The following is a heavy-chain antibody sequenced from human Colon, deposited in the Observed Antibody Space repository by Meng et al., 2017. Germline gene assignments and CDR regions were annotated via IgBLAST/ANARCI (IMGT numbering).Heavy chain of an antibody. J-gene: IGHJ4*02. V-gene: IGHV4-4*02. CDR2: IYHSGIT. CDR3: ARVGYYGSGSHFDY. Sequence: QVQLQESGPGLVKPSGTLSLTYAVSGDSVSSSNWWTWIRQPPGKGLEWIGEIYHSGITNYNPSLKSRVTISVDRSKNQFSLKLSSVTAADTAVYYCARVGYYGSGSHFDYWGQGTLVTVSS. D-gene: IGHD3-10*01. CDR1: GDSVSSSNW.